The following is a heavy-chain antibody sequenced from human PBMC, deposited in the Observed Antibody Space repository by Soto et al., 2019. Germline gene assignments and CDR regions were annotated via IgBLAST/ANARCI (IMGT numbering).Heavy chain of an antibody. CDR3: ARDLSTIVATRGTDV. CDR1: GFTFSSYS. Sequence: GGSLRLSCAASGFTFSSYSMNWVRQAPGEGLEWVSYISSSSSTIYYADSVKGRFTISRDNAKNSLYLQMNSLRDEDTAVYYCARDLSTIVATRGTDVWGQGTTVTVSS. D-gene: IGHD5-12*01. V-gene: IGHV3-48*02. CDR2: ISSSSSTI. J-gene: IGHJ6*02.